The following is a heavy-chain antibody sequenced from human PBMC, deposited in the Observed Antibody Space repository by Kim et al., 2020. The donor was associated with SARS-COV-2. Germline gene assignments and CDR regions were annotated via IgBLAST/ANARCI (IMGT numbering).Heavy chain of an antibody. Sequence: GGSLRLSCAASGFTFSDHWMSWVRQAPGKGLEWVANIKQDGSETYYVDSVKGRFTISRDNAKNSLYLQMKSLRAEDTAVYYCASTPAFSSSYYGTYYYGMDVWGQGTTVTVPS. CDR3: ASTPAFSSSYYGTYYYGMDV. CDR1: GFTFSDHW. CDR2: IKQDGSET. D-gene: IGHD6-13*01. J-gene: IGHJ6*02. V-gene: IGHV3-7*01.